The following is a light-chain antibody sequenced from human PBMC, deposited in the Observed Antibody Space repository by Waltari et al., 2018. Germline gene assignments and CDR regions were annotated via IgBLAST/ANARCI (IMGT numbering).Light chain of an antibody. CDR2: YDR. J-gene: IGLJ3*02. CDR3: QVWDDTNNSGV. Sequence: YVVTQPPSVSVAPGKTARLTCEGENIESKSVNWYQQKPGQAPVLVMFYDRDRPSGSPEGFSGANSGNTATLTINWVEPGDEADYHCQVWDDTNNSGVFGGGTKLTVL. V-gene: IGLV3-21*04. CDR1: NIESKS.